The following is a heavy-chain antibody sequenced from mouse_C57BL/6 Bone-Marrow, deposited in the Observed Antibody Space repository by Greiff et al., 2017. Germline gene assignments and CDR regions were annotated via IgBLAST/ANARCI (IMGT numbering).Heavy chain of an antibody. CDR3: AATVVASYYFDY. D-gene: IGHD1-1*01. CDR2: IYPGSGST. V-gene: IGHV1-55*01. CDR1: GYTFTSYW. J-gene: IGHJ2*01. Sequence: VQLQQPEAELVKPGASVKMSCKASGYTFTSYWITWVKQRPGQGLEWIGDIYPGSGSTNYNEKFKSKATLTVDTSSSTAYMQLSSLTSEDSAVYYCAATVVASYYFDYWGQGTTLTVSS.